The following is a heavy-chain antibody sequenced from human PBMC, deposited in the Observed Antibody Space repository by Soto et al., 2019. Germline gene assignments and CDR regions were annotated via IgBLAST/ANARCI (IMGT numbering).Heavy chain of an antibody. D-gene: IGHD6-13*01. CDR2: IFSNDEK. Sequence: QVTLKESDPVLVKPTETLTLTCTVSGFSLSNARMGVSWIRQPPGKALEWLAHIFSNDEKSYSTSVKSRLTISKDTSKSQVVLTMTNMDPVDTATYYCARAQPAAGHNWFDPWGQGTLVTVSS. V-gene: IGHV2-26*01. J-gene: IGHJ5*02. CDR1: GFSLSNARMG. CDR3: ARAQPAAGHNWFDP.